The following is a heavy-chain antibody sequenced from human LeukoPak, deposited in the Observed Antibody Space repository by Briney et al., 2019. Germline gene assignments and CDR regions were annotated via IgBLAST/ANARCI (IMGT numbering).Heavy chain of an antibody. J-gene: IGHJ3*02. Sequence: SETLSLTCTVSGGSISSSSYYWGWIRQPPGKGLEWIGSIYYSGSTYYNPSLKSRVTISVDTSKNQFSLKLSSVTAADTAVYYCTFTRSDAFDIWGQGTMVTVSS. CDR3: TFTRSDAFDI. D-gene: IGHD3-16*01. V-gene: IGHV4-39*01. CDR2: IYYSGST. CDR1: GGSISSSSYY.